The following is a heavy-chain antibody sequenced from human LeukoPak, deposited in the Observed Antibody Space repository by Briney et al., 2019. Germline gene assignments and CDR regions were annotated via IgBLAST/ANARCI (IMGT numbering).Heavy chain of an antibody. V-gene: IGHV3-23*01. CDR1: GFTFSSYA. CDR3: ARDKKRWLQSLSTAGQALNDY. J-gene: IGHJ4*02. Sequence: GGSLRLSCAASGFTFSSYAMSWVRQAPGKGLEWVSAISGSGGSTYYADSVKGRFTISRDNSKNTLYLQMNSLRAEDTAVYYCARDKKRWLQSLSTAGQALNDYWGQGTLVTVSS. D-gene: IGHD5-24*01. CDR2: ISGSGGST.